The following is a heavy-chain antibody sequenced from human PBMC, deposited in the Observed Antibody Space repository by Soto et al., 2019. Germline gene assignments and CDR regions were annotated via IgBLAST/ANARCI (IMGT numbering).Heavy chain of an antibody. CDR1: GGSVSSDSYY. CDR2: LFYSGST. Sequence: TSETLSLTCSVSGGSVSSDSYYWSWIRQPPGKGLEWIGYLFYSGSTNHNPSLKSRVTISVDTSRNQFSLKLSSLTAADTAGYYCAKKTGNSWF. V-gene: IGHV4-61*01. J-gene: IGHJ5*01. CDR3: AKKTGNSWF.